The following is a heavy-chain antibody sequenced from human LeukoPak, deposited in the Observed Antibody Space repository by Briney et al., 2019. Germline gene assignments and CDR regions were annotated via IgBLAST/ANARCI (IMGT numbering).Heavy chain of an antibody. D-gene: IGHD2-15*01. CDR3: ARDRGGVAPLDY. J-gene: IGHJ4*02. CDR1: GGTFSSYA. CDR2: ISAYNGNT. Sequence: ASVKASCKASGGTFSSYAISWVRQAPGQGLEWMGWISAYNGNTNYAQKLQGRVTMTTDTSTSTAYMELRSLRSDDTAVYYCARDRGGVAPLDYWGQGTLVTVSS. V-gene: IGHV1-18*01.